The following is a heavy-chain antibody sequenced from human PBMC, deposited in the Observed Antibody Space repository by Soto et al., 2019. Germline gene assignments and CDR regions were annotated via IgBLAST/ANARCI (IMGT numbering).Heavy chain of an antibody. CDR3: ARDERQDWLLYTKYYYGMDV. Sequence: GGSLRLSCAASGFTFSSYSMNWVRQAPGKGLEWVSSISSSSSYIYYADSVKGRFTISRDNAKNSLYLQMNSLRAEDTAVYYCARDERQDWLLYTKYYYGMDVWGQGTTVTVSS. V-gene: IGHV3-21*01. J-gene: IGHJ6*02. CDR2: ISSSSSYI. D-gene: IGHD3-9*01. CDR1: GFTFSSYS.